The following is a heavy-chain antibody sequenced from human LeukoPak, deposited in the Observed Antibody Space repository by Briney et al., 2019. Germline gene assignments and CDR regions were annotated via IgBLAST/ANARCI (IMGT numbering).Heavy chain of an antibody. CDR1: GGSLSPYY. Sequence: SETLSLTCTISGGSLSPYYWNWIRQPAGKGLEWIGRIYSSGTTNYNPSLRSRVSMSVDTSKNQFSLKLSSVIAADTAVYYCAREGGYCNSGYCYISLDYRGQGALPTVSS. CDR2: IYSSGTT. D-gene: IGHD2-2*02. V-gene: IGHV4-4*07. CDR3: AREGGYCNSGYCYISLDY. J-gene: IGHJ4*02.